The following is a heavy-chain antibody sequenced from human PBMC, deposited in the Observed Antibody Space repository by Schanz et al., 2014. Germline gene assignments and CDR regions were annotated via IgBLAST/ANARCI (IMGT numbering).Heavy chain of an antibody. CDR1: GGSISNYY. D-gene: IGHD5-12*01. CDR3: ARAEINSGYARYYYGMDV. J-gene: IGHJ6*02. V-gene: IGHV4-59*01. CDR2: IYYSGST. Sequence: QVHLQESGPGLVKPSETLSVTCTVSGGSISNYYWSWIRQPPGKGLEWIGYIYYSGSTNYNPSLKSRVTISVDTSKNQFSLKLSSVTAADTAVYYCARAEINSGYARYYYGMDVWGQGTTVTVSS.